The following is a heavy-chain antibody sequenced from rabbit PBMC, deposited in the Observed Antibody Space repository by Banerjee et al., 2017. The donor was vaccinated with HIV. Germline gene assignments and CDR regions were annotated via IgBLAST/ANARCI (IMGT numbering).Heavy chain of an antibody. CDR1: GFSFSSSRY. Sequence: QSLEESGGDLVKPGASLTLTCTASGFSFSSSRYMCWVRQAPGKGLEWIGCIYFGSDSTYYANWAKGRFTISKTSSTTVTLQMTSLTAADTATYFCARLNYHGDAYTIYGMDLWGQGTLVTVS. CDR2: IYFGSDST. CDR3: ARLNYHGDAYTIYGMDL. J-gene: IGHJ6*01. V-gene: IGHV1S40*01. D-gene: IGHD6-1*01.